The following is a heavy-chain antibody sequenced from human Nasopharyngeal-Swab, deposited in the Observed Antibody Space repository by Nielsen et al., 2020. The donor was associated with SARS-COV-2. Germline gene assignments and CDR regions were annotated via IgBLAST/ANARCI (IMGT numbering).Heavy chain of an antibody. CDR2: IYYSGST. J-gene: IGHJ5*02. D-gene: IGHD3-3*01. V-gene: IGHV4-59*13. CDR3: AREIYDGHHDP. Sequence: PGKGLEWIGYIYYSGSTNYNPSLKSQVTISVDTSKNQFSLKLSSVTAADTAVYYCAREIYDGHHDPWGQGTLVTVSS.